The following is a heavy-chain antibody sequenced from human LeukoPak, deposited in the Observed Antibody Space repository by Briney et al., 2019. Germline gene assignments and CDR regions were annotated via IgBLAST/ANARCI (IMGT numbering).Heavy chain of an antibody. D-gene: IGHD2-15*01. CDR1: GGSFSGYY. Sequence: SETLSLTCAVYGGSFSGYYWSWIRQPPGKGLEWIGEINHSGSTNYNPSLKSRVTISVDTSKNQFSLKLSSVTAADTAVYYCASAVGDAFDIWGQGTMVTVSS. J-gene: IGHJ3*02. CDR3: ASAVGDAFDI. CDR2: INHSGST. V-gene: IGHV4-34*01.